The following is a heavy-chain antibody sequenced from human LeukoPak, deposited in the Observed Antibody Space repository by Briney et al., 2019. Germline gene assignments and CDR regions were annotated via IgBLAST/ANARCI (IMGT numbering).Heavy chain of an antibody. Sequence: SATLSLTCTVSGDSLRSYYWSLIRQSAGKGLEWIGRINSSGSTNYKPSLKSRVTMSVDTSKNQFSLSLTSVTAADTAVYYCARGGGHDAFDIWGQGTMVTVSS. CDR1: GDSLRSYY. CDR3: ARGGGHDAFDI. CDR2: INSSGST. V-gene: IGHV4-4*07. J-gene: IGHJ3*02.